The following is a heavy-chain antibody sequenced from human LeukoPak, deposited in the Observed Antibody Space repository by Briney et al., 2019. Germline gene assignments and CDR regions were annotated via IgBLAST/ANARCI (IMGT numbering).Heavy chain of an antibody. J-gene: IGHJ4*02. CDR1: GFTFSSYS. Sequence: PGGSLRLSCAASGFTFSSYSMHWVRQAPGKGLVWVSRIKSDGSTTSYADSVKGRFTISRDNAKNTLYLQMNSLRAEDTAVYYCARDGHDYVWGSYRPIDYWGQGTLVTVSS. CDR2: IKSDGSTT. V-gene: IGHV3-74*01. CDR3: ARDGHDYVWGSYRPIDY. D-gene: IGHD3-16*02.